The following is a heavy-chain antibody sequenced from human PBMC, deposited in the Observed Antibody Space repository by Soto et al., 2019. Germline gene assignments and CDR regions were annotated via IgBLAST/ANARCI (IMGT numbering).Heavy chain of an antibody. J-gene: IGHJ4*02. V-gene: IGHV3-15*07. D-gene: IGHD6-13*01. Sequence: EVQLVESGGGLVKPGGSLRLSCAASDLTFSNTWMNWVRQAPGKGLEWVGRIKSKIDGGTIDYAAPVQGRFTISRDDSESTLFLQMNGLKSEDTAVYYCATGGSITAAGTPFDYWGQGTLVTVSS. CDR3: ATGGSITAAGTPFDY. CDR2: IKSKIDGGTI. CDR1: DLTFSNTW.